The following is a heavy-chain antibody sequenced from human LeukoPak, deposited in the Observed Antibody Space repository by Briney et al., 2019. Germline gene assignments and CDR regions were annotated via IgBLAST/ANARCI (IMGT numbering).Heavy chain of an antibody. CDR2: TSSSSSYI. Sequence: GGSLRLSCAASGFTFSSYSMNWVRQAPGKGLEWVSSTSSSSSYIYYADSVKGRFTISRDNAKNSLYLQMNSLRAEDTAVYYCARDPSAVAVIGYFDYWGQGTLVTVSS. D-gene: IGHD6-19*01. V-gene: IGHV3-21*01. J-gene: IGHJ4*02. CDR1: GFTFSSYS. CDR3: ARDPSAVAVIGYFDY.